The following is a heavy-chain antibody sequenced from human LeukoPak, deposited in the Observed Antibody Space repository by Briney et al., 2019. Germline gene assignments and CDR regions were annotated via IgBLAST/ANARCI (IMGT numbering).Heavy chain of an antibody. CDR2: IIPIFGTA. Sequence: ASVKVSCKASGYTFTSYDINWVRQAPGQGLEWMGGIIPIFGTANYAQKFQGRVTITADESTSTAYMELSSLRSEDTAVYYCAREPEFGVVNSVGMDVWGQGTTVTVSS. CDR3: AREPEFGVVNSVGMDV. CDR1: GYTFTSYD. D-gene: IGHD3-3*01. V-gene: IGHV1-69*13. J-gene: IGHJ6*02.